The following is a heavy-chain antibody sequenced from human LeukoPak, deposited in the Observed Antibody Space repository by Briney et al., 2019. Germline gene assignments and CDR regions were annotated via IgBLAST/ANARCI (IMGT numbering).Heavy chain of an antibody. V-gene: IGHV3-30*02. CDR3: AKDIQALDY. J-gene: IGHJ4*02. CDR2: IRYDGSNK. Sequence: GGSLRLSCAASGFTFSSYGMHWVRQAPGKGLEWVAFIRYDGSNKYYADSVKGRFTISRDNSKNTLYPQMNSLRAEDTAVYYCAKDIQALDYWGQGTLVTVSS. CDR1: GFTFSSYG.